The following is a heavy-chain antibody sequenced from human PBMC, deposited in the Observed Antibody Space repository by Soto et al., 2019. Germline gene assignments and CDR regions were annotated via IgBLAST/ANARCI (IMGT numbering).Heavy chain of an antibody. J-gene: IGHJ5*02. CDR1: GYTLSNYG. CDR2: ISLYSDGT. Sequence: QVQLVQSGGEVKRPGASVKVSCKTSGYTLSNYGITWVRQAPGQPLEWLGWISLYSDGTNYAQKFQGRVSMTTDTPTTTAYMELRSLRSDDTAVYYCARVVPGAEAWFGPWGQGTLVTVSS. CDR3: ARVVPGAEAWFGP. D-gene: IGHD2-2*01. V-gene: IGHV1-18*01.